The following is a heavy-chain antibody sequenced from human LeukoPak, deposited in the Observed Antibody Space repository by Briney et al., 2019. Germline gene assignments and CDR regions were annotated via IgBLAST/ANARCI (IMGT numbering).Heavy chain of an antibody. CDR3: ARGGYWRFDY. Sequence: SETLSLTCAVYGGSFSGYYWSWLRQPPGKGLEWIGEINHRGSTNCNPSLKSRLTISVDTSKNQFSLKLTSVTAADTALYYCARGGYWRFDYWGQGDLVTVSS. V-gene: IGHV4-34*01. J-gene: IGHJ4*02. CDR1: GGSFSGYY. CDR2: INHRGST. D-gene: IGHD6-13*01.